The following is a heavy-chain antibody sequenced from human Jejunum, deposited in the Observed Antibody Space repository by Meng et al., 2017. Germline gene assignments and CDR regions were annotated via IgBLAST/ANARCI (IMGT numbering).Heavy chain of an antibody. CDR1: GFTFTNYA. Sequence: GGSLRLSCAASGFTFTNYAMSWVRQAPGKGLEWVGLIRGNIYGATTEYAASVGGRFTISRDDSKSLLYLQMNSLTTEDTAVYYCIRDLNPSGSFYRGDYWGQGTLVTVSS. V-gene: IGHV3-49*04. J-gene: IGHJ4*02. CDR2: IRGNIYGATT. D-gene: IGHD3-10*01. CDR3: IRDLNPSGSFYRGDY.